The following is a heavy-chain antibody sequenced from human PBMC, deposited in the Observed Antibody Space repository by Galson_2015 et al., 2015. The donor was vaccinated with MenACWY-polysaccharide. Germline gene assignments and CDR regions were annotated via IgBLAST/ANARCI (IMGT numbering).Heavy chain of an antibody. CDR2: INSSGGST. Sequence: SVKVSCKASGYSFTSYYLHWVRQAPGLGLEWMGIINSSGGSTIYAQKFQGRVTVTRDTSTSTVYMELSSLRSEDTAVYYCARGSSGGPHALDIWGQGTMVTVSS. CDR1: GYSFTSYY. CDR3: ARGSSGGPHALDI. D-gene: IGHD2-15*01. J-gene: IGHJ3*02. V-gene: IGHV1-46*01.